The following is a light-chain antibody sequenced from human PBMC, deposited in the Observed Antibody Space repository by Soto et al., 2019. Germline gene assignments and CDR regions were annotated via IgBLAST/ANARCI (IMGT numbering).Light chain of an antibody. CDR3: HQYGISPPT. V-gene: IGKV3-20*01. Sequence: EVVLTQSPGTLSLSPGERATLSCRASQSVSSSDLAWYQQKPGQAPRLLISGASNRATGTPDRFNGSGSGTDFTLTITSLEPEDFAVFYCHQYGISPPTFGQGTKVDI. CDR2: GAS. J-gene: IGKJ1*01. CDR1: QSVSSSD.